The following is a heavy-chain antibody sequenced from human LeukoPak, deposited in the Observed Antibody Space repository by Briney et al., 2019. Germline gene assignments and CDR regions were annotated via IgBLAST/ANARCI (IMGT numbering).Heavy chain of an antibody. CDR3: ARDCSSTSCYYYYDYGMDV. D-gene: IGHD2-2*01. Sequence: GGSLRLSCAASGFTFSSYWMSWVRQAPGKGLEWVANIKQDGSEKYYVDSVKGRFTISTDNAKNSLYLQMNSLRAEDTAVYYCARDCSSTSCYYYYDYGMDVWGQRTTVTVSS. V-gene: IGHV3-7*01. J-gene: IGHJ6*02. CDR2: IKQDGSEK. CDR1: GFTFSSYW.